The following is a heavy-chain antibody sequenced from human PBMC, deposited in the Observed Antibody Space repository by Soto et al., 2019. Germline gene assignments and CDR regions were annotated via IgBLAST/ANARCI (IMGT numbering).Heavy chain of an antibody. CDR1: GYTFTSYY. V-gene: IGHV1-46*01. Sequence: ASVKVSCKASGYTFTSYYMHWVRQAPGQGLEWMGIINPSGGSTSYAQKFQGRVTMTRETSTSTVYIELSSLRSEDTAVYYCARDYGQLVHMGYWGQGTLVTVYS. D-gene: IGHD6-13*01. CDR3: ARDYGQLVHMGY. CDR2: INPSGGST. J-gene: IGHJ4*02.